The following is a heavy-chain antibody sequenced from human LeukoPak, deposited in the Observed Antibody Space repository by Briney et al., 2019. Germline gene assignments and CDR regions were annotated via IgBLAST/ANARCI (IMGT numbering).Heavy chain of an antibody. CDR3: ASYGDGETLDY. Sequence: GGSLRLSCAASGFTYSSYAMSWVRQAPGKGLEWVAAISGSGGSTYYADSVKGRFTISRDNAKNSLYLQMNSLRAEDTAVYYCASYGDGETLDYWGQGTLVTVSS. D-gene: IGHD4-17*01. V-gene: IGHV3-23*01. CDR1: GFTYSSYA. CDR2: ISGSGGST. J-gene: IGHJ4*02.